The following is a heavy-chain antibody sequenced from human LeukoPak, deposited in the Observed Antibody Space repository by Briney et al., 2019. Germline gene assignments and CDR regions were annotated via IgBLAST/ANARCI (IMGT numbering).Heavy chain of an antibody. CDR2: ISGSGGST. CDR1: GVTLSTYA. V-gene: IGHV3-23*01. CDR3: AKDLTTGLTYYYYGMDV. Sequence: GGSLRLSCAASGVTLSTYAMSWVRQAPGKGLEWVSAISGSGGSTYYADSVKGRFTISRDNSKNTLYLQMNSLRAEDTAVYYCAKDLTTGLTYYYYGMDVWGQGTTVTVSS. J-gene: IGHJ6*02. D-gene: IGHD4-11*01.